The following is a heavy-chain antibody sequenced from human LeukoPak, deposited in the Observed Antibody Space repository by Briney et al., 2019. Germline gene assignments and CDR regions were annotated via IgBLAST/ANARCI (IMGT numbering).Heavy chain of an antibody. CDR2: IHYSGST. Sequence: SETLSLTCTVSGGSIDNSHYYWGWIRHPPREGLEWIASIHYSGSTHYNPSLKSRVTISVDTSKNQFSLKLSSVTAADTAVYYCVRLASGVIDYWGQGTLVTVSS. D-gene: IGHD6-19*01. J-gene: IGHJ4*02. CDR1: GGSIDNSHYY. V-gene: IGHV4-39*01. CDR3: VRLASGVIDY.